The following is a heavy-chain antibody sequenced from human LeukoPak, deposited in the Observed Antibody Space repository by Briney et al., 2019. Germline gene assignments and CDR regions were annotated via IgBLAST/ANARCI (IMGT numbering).Heavy chain of an antibody. CDR2: INHSGST. Sequence: SETLSLTCAVSGGSISSSNWWSWIRQPPGKGLEWIGEINHSGSTNYNPSLKSRVTISVDTSKNQFSLKLSSVTAADTAVYYCARHYQQWLVVGGFDYWGQGTLVTVSS. CDR1: GGSISSSNW. D-gene: IGHD6-19*01. J-gene: IGHJ4*02. CDR3: ARHYQQWLVVGGFDY. V-gene: IGHV4-4*02.